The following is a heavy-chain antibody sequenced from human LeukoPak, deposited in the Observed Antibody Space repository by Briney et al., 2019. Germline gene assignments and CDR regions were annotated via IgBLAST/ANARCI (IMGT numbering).Heavy chain of an antibody. D-gene: IGHD1-1*01. CDR2: IYHSGGS. Sequence: SETLSLTCVVSGYSISNDYYWGWIRQPPGKGLEWIGNIYHSGGSYYNPSLKSRVTILVDKSKNQFSLKLSSVTAADTAVYYCAKAGTTGIHHWFDPWGQGNLVTVSS. CDR1: GYSISNDYY. V-gene: IGHV4-38-2*01. CDR3: AKAGTTGIHHWFDP. J-gene: IGHJ5*02.